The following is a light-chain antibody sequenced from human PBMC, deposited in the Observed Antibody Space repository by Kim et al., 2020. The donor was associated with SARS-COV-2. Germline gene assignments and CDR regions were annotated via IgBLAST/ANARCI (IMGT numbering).Light chain of an antibody. CDR2: WAS. J-gene: IGKJ1*01. CDR1: QNILSNSNNKNF. CDR3: QQYYSTPT. V-gene: IGKV4-1*01. Sequence: DIVMTQSPDSLAVSLGERATINCKSSQNILSNSNNKNFLAWYQHKPGQPPNLLIYWASTRESGVPDRFSGSGSGTDFTLTISSLQAEDVAVYYCQQYYSTPTFGPGTKVDIK.